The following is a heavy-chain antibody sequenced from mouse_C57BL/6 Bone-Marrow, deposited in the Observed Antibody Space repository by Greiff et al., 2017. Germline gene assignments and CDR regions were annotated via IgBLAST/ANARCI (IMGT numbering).Heavy chain of an antibody. D-gene: IGHD1-1*01. CDR1: GYSITSGYY. J-gene: IGHJ2*01. CDR3: ARGAIYYYGSSYG. V-gene: IGHV3-6*01. CDR2: ISYDGSN. Sequence: EVQLQESGPGLVKPSQSLSLTCSVTGYSITSGYYWNWIRQFPGNKLELMGYISYDGSNNYNPSLKNRISITRDTSKNQFFLKLNSVTTEDTATYYCARGAIYYYGSSYGWGQGTTLTVSS.